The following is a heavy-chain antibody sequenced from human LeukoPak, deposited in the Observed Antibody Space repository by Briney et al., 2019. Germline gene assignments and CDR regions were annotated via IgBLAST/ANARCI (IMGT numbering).Heavy chain of an antibody. Sequence: SETLSLTCTVSGGSISSRSYYWGWLRQPPGKGLEWIGSVYYSGSTYYNPSLKSRVTISVDTSKNQFSLRLSSVTAADTAVYYCAKNASTVVTPGGWFDPWGQGTLVTVSS. J-gene: IGHJ5*02. CDR3: AKNASTVVTPGGWFDP. V-gene: IGHV4-39*01. CDR1: GGSISSRSYY. CDR2: VYYSGST. D-gene: IGHD4-23*01.